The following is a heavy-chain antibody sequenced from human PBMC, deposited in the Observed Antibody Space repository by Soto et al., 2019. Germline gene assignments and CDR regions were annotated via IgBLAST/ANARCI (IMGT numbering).Heavy chain of an antibody. J-gene: IGHJ6*02. CDR2: IYYSGST. D-gene: IGHD3-3*01. CDR3: ARDVTDFWSGHEGMDV. Sequence: SETLSLTCTVSGGSISNGGYYWTWIRQHPGKGLEWIGYIYYSGSTYYNPSLKSRVTISVDTSKNQFSLKLTSVTAADTAVYYCARDVTDFWSGHEGMDVWGQGTTVTVS. CDR1: GGSISNGGYY. V-gene: IGHV4-31*03.